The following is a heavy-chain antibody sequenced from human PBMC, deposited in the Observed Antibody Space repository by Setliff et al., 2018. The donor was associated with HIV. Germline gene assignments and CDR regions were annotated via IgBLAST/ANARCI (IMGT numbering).Heavy chain of an antibody. CDR1: GFTFDDYA. CDR2: ISWNSGSI. D-gene: IGHD2-15*01. V-gene: IGHV3-9*01. Sequence: LSLSCAASGFTFDDYAMHWVRQAPGKGLEWVSGISWNSGSIGYADSVKGRFTISRDNAKNSLYLQMNSLRAEDTALYYCAKDMLDQSGGSWVSVYYYYGMDVWGQGTTVTVSS. J-gene: IGHJ6*02. CDR3: AKDMLDQSGGSWVSVYYYYGMDV.